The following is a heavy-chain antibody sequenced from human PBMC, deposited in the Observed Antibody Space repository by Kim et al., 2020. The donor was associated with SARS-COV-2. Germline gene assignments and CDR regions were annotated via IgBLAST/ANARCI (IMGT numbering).Heavy chain of an antibody. D-gene: IGHD3-22*01. J-gene: IGHJ6*01. Sequence: SETLSLTCAVYGGSFSGYYWSWIRQPPGEGLEWIGEINHSGSTNYNPSLKSRVTISVDTSKNQFSLKLSSVTAADTAVYYCARAQAGLRLPYYYYYYGM. CDR1: GGSFSGYY. CDR2: INHSGST. CDR3: ARAQAGLRLPYYYYYYGM. V-gene: IGHV4-34*01.